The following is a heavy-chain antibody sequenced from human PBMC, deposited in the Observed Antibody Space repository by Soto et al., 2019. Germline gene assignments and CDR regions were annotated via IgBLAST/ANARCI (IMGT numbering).Heavy chain of an antibody. CDR3: ARRGSGYDWGWFDP. CDR2: IYYTGRT. Sequence: PSETLSLTCTVSRDSISNNNYYWGWIRQPPGKGLEWIANIYYTGRTYYNPSLRSRVAISVDTSKNQFSLKVNSVTAADTAVYYCARRGSGYDWGWFDPWGLGILVTVSS. V-gene: IGHV4-39*01. J-gene: IGHJ5*02. D-gene: IGHD5-12*01. CDR1: RDSISNNNYY.